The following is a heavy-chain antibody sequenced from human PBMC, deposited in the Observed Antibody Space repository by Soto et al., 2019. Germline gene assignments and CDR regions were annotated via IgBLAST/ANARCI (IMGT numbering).Heavy chain of an antibody. Sequence: SETLSLTCAVSSGSISSSNWWSWVRQPPGKGLEWIGEIYHSGSTNYNPSLKSRVTISVDKSKNQFSLKLSSVTAADTAVYYCASDGVAGTGSGIDYWGQGTLVTVSS. V-gene: IGHV4-4*02. D-gene: IGHD6-19*01. CDR3: ASDGVAGTGSGIDY. CDR2: IYHSGST. CDR1: SGSISSSNW. J-gene: IGHJ4*02.